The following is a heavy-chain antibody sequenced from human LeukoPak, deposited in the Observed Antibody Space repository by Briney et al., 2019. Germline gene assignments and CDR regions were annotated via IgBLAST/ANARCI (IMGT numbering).Heavy chain of an antibody. V-gene: IGHV3-48*01. Sequence: GGSLRLSCAASGFTFSDYSVNWVRQAPGKGLEWISWVGIDSGNTKYADSVKGRFTISGEKAKNSLYLQMSSLRVEDTAVYYCARDHNYAFDNWGQGTLVTVSS. CDR3: ARDHNYAFDN. CDR2: VGIDSGNT. CDR1: GFTFSDYS. J-gene: IGHJ4*02. D-gene: IGHD1-1*01.